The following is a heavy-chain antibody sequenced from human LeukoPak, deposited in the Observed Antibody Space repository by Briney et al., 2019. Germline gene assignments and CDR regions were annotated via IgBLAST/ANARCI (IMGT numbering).Heavy chain of an antibody. V-gene: IGHV4-34*01. CDR2: INHSGST. D-gene: IGHD3-10*01. Sequence: SETLSLTCAVYGGSFSGYYWSWIRQPPGKGLEWIGEINHSGSTNYNPSLKSRVTISVDTSKNQFSLKLSSVTAADTAMYYCARGQGFGYYFDYWGQGTLVTVSS. CDR3: ARGQGFGYYFDY. J-gene: IGHJ4*02. CDR1: GGSFSGYY.